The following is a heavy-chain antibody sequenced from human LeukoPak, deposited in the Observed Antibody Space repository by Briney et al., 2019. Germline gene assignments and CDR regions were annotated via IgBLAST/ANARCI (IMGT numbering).Heavy chain of an antibody. V-gene: IGHV1-46*01. CDR3: ARDHCSGGSCYD. J-gene: IGHJ4*02. Sequence: GASVKVSCKASGYTFTSYYMHWVRQAPGQGLEWMGIINPSGGSTSYAQKFQGRVTMTRDASTSTVYMELSSLRSEDTAVYYCARDHCSGGSCYDWGQGTLVTVSS. CDR2: INPSGGST. D-gene: IGHD2-15*01. CDR1: GYTFTSYY.